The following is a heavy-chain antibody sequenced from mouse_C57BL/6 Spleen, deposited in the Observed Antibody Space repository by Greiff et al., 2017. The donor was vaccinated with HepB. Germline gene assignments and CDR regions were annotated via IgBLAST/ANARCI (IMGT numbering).Heavy chain of an antibody. V-gene: IGHV1-64*01. CDR3: ARGGIYYGNCFDY. J-gene: IGHJ2*01. Sequence: QVQLQQPGAELVKPGASVKLSCKASGYTFTSYWMHWVKQRPGQGLEWIGMIHPNSGSTNYNEKFKSKATLTVDKSSSTAYMQLSSLTSEDSAVYYCARGGIYYGNCFDYWGQGTTLTVSS. D-gene: IGHD2-1*01. CDR1: GYTFTSYW. CDR2: IHPNSGST.